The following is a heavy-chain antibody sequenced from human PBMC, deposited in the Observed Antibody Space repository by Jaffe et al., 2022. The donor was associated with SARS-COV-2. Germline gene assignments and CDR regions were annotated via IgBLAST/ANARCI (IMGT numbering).Heavy chain of an antibody. CDR1: GGSISSSSYY. CDR2: IYYSGST. V-gene: IGHV4-39*01. D-gene: IGHD2-15*01. Sequence: QLQLQESGPGLVKPSETLSLTCTVSGGSISSSSYYWGWIRQPPGKGLEWIGSIYYSGSTYYNPSLKSRVTISVDTSKNQFSLKLSSVTAADTAVYYCARPAVAGYYYYGMDVWGQGTTVTVSS. CDR3: ARPAVAGYYYYGMDV. J-gene: IGHJ6*02.